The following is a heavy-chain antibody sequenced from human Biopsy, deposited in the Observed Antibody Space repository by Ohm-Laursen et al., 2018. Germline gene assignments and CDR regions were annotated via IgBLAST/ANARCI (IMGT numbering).Heavy chain of an antibody. D-gene: IGHD3-10*01. J-gene: IGHJ4*02. V-gene: IGHV3-9*01. Sequence: SLRLSCAASGFNLGGYAMHWVRQVPGKGLEWVSGIKWNSGKIDYADSVKGRFTISRDNAKNSLYLHMNSLRTEDSAFYYCARDTGTMVRGVLYQWGQGTQVTVSS. CDR2: IKWNSGKI. CDR3: ARDTGTMVRGVLYQ. CDR1: GFNLGGYA.